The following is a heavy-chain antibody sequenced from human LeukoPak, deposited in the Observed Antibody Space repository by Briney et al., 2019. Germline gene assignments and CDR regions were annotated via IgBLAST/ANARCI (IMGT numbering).Heavy chain of an antibody. V-gene: IGHV4-30-4*08. CDR1: GGSISSGGYY. Sequence: SETLSLTCTVSGGSISSGGYYWSWIRQPPGKGLEWIGYIYYSGSTYNNPSLRSRVTISIDTSKNQFSLKLSSVTAADTAVYYCARVQSWFDPWDQGTLVTVSS. J-gene: IGHJ5*02. CDR3: ARVQSWFDP. CDR2: IYYSGST.